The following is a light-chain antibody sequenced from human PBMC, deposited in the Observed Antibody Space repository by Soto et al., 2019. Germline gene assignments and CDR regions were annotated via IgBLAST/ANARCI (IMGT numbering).Light chain of an antibody. Sequence: QSALPQPASVSGSPGQSITISCTGTSSDVGSYNLVSWYHQHPGKAPELMIYEGSKRPSGVYNRVSGSKSGNTASLTISGLQAEDQADYYCCSYAGSSIHVVFGGGTKLTVL. CDR1: SSDVGSYNL. V-gene: IGLV2-23*01. CDR2: EGS. J-gene: IGLJ2*01. CDR3: CSYAGSSIHVV.